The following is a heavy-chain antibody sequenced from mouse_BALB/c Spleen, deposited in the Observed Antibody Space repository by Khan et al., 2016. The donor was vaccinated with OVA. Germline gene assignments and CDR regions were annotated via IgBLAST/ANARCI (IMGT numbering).Heavy chain of an antibody. CDR3: ARRTTGYALDY. J-gene: IGHJ4*01. D-gene: IGHD2-14*01. Sequence: VQLQQSGAELARPGASVKMSCKASGYSFTSHTMHWVKQRPGQGLEWIGYINPNSAYTNYNQKFNDKATLTADKSSSTAYMQLSRLTAEESAVYYSARRTTGYALDYWGQGTSVTVSS. CDR1: GYSFTSHT. V-gene: IGHV1-4*01. CDR2: INPNSAYT.